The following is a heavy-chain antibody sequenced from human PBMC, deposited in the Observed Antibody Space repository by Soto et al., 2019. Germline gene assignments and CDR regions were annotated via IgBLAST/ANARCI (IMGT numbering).Heavy chain of an antibody. V-gene: IGHV3-74*01. D-gene: IGHD3-3*01. CDR3: LIDCPRITIFGVVTPDAFDI. CDR2: INSDGSST. Sequence: GGSLRLSCAASGFTFSSYWMHWVRQAPGKGLVRVSRINSDGSSTSYADTVKGRFTISRDNAKNTLYLQMNSLRAEDTVVYYFLIDCPRITIFGVVTPDAFDIWGQGTMVTVSS. CDR1: GFTFSSYW. J-gene: IGHJ3*02.